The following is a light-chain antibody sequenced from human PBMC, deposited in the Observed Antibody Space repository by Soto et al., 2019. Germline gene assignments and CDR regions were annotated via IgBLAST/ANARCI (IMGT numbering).Light chain of an antibody. J-gene: IGLJ2*01. CDR2: DVS. Sequence: QSALTQPPSASGSPGQSVTISCTGTSSDVGGYNYVSWYQQHPGKAPRLMIYDVSKRPSGVPDRFSGSKSGNTASLTVSGLQAEDEADYYCSSYAGSNDLGLFGGGTKLTVL. CDR1: SSDVGGYNY. V-gene: IGLV2-8*01. CDR3: SSYAGSNDLGL.